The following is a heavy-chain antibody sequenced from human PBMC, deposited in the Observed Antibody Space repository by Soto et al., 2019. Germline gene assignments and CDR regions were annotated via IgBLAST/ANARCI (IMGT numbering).Heavy chain of an antibody. V-gene: IGHV1-18*01. CDR3: ARTGSGGWFDP. Sequence: QVQLVQSGAEVKKPGASVKVSCKASGYTFTNFGISWVRQAPGQGLEWMGWISAYNGNRNYAQKLQDRVTMTTDTSTNTAYMELRSLRSDDTAVYFCARTGSGGWFDPWGQGTLVTVSP. D-gene: IGHD2-15*01. CDR1: GYTFTNFG. CDR2: ISAYNGNR. J-gene: IGHJ5*02.